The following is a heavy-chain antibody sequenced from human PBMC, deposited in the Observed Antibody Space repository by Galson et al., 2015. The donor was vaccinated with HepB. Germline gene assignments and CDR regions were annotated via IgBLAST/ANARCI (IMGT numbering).Heavy chain of an antibody. CDR1: GGTFSSYA. Sequence: SVKVSCKASGGTFSSYAISWVRQAPGQGLEWMGRIIPILGIANYAQKFQGRVTITADKSTSTAYMELSSLRSEDTAVYYCAVIGGNFDWLLPRHYYYYGMDVWGQGTTVTVSS. D-gene: IGHD3-9*01. J-gene: IGHJ6*02. V-gene: IGHV1-69*04. CDR3: AVIGGNFDWLLPRHYYYYGMDV. CDR2: IIPILGIA.